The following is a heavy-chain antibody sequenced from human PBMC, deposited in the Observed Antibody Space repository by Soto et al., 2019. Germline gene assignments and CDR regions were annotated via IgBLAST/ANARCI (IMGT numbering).Heavy chain of an antibody. CDR1: GFTFSSYA. CDR3: AKGPVLRCFDWLLESNWFDP. D-gene: IGHD3-9*01. CDR2: ISGSGGST. V-gene: IGHV3-23*01. Sequence: EVQLLESGGGLVQPGGSLRLSCAASGFTFSSYAMSWVRQAPGKGLEWVSAISGSGGSTYYADSVKGRFTISRDNSKNTLYLQMNSMRAEDTAVYYCAKGPVLRCFDWLLESNWFDPWGQGTLVTVSS. J-gene: IGHJ5*02.